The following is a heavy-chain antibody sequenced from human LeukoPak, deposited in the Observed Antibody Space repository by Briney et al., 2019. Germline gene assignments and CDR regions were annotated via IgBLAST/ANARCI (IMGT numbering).Heavy chain of an antibody. CDR3: ARGRKVIAVTYNWFDP. V-gene: IGHV1-2*02. Sequence: RASVKVSCTASGYTFTGYYMHWVRQAPGQGLEWMGWINPNSGGTNYAQKFQGRVTMTRDTSISTAYMELSRLRSDDTAVYYCARGRKVIAVTYNWFDPWGQGTLVTVSS. J-gene: IGHJ5*02. D-gene: IGHD2-21*01. CDR1: GYTFTGYY. CDR2: INPNSGGT.